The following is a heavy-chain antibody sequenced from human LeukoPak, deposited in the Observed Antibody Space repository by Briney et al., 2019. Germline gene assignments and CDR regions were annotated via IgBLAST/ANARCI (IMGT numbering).Heavy chain of an antibody. D-gene: IGHD3-22*01. Sequence: PSETLSLTCTVSGGSISSYYWSWIRQPPGKGLEWIGYIYYSGSTNYNPSLKSRVTISVDTSKNQFSLKLSSVTAADTAVYYCARDSDSNGYDHYYMDVWGKGTTVTVSS. CDR2: IYYSGST. CDR3: ARDSDSNGYDHYYMDV. J-gene: IGHJ6*03. CDR1: GGSISSYY. V-gene: IGHV4-59*01.